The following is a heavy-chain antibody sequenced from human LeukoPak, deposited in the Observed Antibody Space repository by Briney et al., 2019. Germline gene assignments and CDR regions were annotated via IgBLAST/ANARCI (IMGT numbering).Heavy chain of an antibody. Sequence: PSETLSLTCTVSGGSISSGDYYWSWIRQPPGKGLEWNGYIYYSGSTYYNPSLKSRVTISVDTSKNQFSLRLSSVTAADTAVYYCAMMPPGPTMIVVVPVWGQGTLVTVSS. J-gene: IGHJ4*02. V-gene: IGHV4-30-4*08. D-gene: IGHD3-22*01. CDR2: IYYSGST. CDR1: GGSISSGDYY. CDR3: AMMPPGPTMIVVVPV.